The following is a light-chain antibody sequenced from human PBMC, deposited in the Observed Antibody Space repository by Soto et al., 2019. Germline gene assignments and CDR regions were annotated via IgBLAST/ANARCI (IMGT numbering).Light chain of an antibody. CDR2: DVS. V-gene: IGLV2-14*01. J-gene: IGLJ1*01. CDR3: SSYTSGSTV. Sequence: QSVLTQPASVSGSPGQSITISCTGTSSDVGGYNYVSWYQQHPGKAPKLMIYDVSNRPSGVSNRFSGSKSGNTASLTISGLQAEDEADYYCSSYTSGSTVFGTGTKVPVL. CDR1: SSDVGGYNY.